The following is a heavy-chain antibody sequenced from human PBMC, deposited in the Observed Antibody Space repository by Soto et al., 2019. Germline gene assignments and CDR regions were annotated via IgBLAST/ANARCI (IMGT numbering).Heavy chain of an antibody. J-gene: IGHJ4*02. CDR3: ARVYGTNYGFDY. Sequence: QVRLVESGPRLVKTSETLSLTCTVSGAPMNRYYWSWIRQPPGKGLEWIGYIFNPETSKYNPSLRSRIAMSVDRSQNQFSLTMACLTAADTAVYYCARVYGTNYGFDYWGQGVLVTVSA. CDR2: IFNPETS. CDR1: GAPMNRYY. D-gene: IGHD4-17*01. V-gene: IGHV4-59*01.